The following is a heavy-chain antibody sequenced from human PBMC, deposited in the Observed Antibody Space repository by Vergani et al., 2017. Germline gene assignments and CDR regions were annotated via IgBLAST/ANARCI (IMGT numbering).Heavy chain of an antibody. D-gene: IGHD5-18*01. V-gene: IGHV3-49*04. CDR3: SRGRGYSFGYSDY. CDR1: GFSFGDYA. CDR2: IRNKAYGWPT. Sequence: EVQLVESGGGLVPPGRSLRLSCAASGFSFGDYAMTWVRQAPGKGLEWVAFIRNKAYGWPTEYAASVKGRFTISSDDSKRLAYLQLSGLKTEDTAVYFCSRGRGYSFGYSDYWGQGTLVTVSS. J-gene: IGHJ4*02.